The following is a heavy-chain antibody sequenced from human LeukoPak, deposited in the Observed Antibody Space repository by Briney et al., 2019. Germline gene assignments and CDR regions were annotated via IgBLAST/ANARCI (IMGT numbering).Heavy chain of an antibody. J-gene: IGHJ5*02. Sequence: PSETLSLTCTVSGGSISSYYWSWIRQPPGKGLEWIGYIYTSGSTNYNPSLKSRVTISVDTSKNQFSLKLSSVTAADTAVYYCARGGSVVVTDEAWFDPWGQGTLVTVSS. CDR2: IYTSGST. CDR3: ARGGSVVVTDEAWFDP. D-gene: IGHD2-21*02. CDR1: GGSISSYY. V-gene: IGHV4-4*09.